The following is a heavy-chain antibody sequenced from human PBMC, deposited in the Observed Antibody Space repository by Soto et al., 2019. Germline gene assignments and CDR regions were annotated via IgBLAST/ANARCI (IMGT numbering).Heavy chain of an antibody. J-gene: IGHJ4*02. V-gene: IGHV4-59*01. CDR1: GGSMTPYK. Sequence: QVQLQESGPGLVKPSETLSLICTVSGGSMTPYKWPWIRQSPGRGLEWIVYMYSSGSSSYNSSLKSRVTMSGDTPRNQFSLKLNSATAADTAVYYGAREWSGFDYRGQGILVTVSS. CDR2: MYSSGSS. CDR3: AREWSGFDY. D-gene: IGHD2-15*01.